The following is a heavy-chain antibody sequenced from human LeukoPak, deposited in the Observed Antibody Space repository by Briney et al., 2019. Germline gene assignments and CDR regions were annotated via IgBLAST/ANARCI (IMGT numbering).Heavy chain of an antibody. Sequence: ESLKISCKGSGYSFTSYWIGWVRQMPGKGLEWMGIIYPGDSDTRYSPSFQGQVTISADKSISTAYLQWSSLKASDTAMYYCARPYRLSSGYYPPDYWGQGTLVTVSS. CDR1: GYSFTSYW. CDR3: ARPYRLSSGYYPPDY. CDR2: IYPGDSDT. V-gene: IGHV5-51*01. D-gene: IGHD3-22*01. J-gene: IGHJ4*02.